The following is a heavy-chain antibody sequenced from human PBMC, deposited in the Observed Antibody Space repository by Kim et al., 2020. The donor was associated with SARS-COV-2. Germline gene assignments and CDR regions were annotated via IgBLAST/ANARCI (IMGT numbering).Heavy chain of an antibody. CDR3: ARVPPGSGDPFDY. J-gene: IGHJ4*02. CDR1: GYTFTGYY. D-gene: IGHD2-21*02. V-gene: IGHV1-2*02. Sequence: ASVKVSCKASGYTFTGYYMHWVRQAPGQGLEWMGWINPNSGGTNYAQKFQGRVTMTRDTSISTAYMELSRLRSDDTAVYYCARVPPGSGDPFDYWGQGTLVTVSS. CDR2: INPNSGGT.